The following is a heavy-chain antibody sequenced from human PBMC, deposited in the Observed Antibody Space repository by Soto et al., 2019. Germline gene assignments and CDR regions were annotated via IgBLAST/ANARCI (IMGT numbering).Heavy chain of an antibody. Sequence: ASVKVSCKASGYTFTGYYMHWVRQAPGQGLEWMGIINPSGGSTSYAQKFQGRVTMTRDTSTSTVYMELNSLRAEDSAVYYCVREPRYCSGGSCSIMGDAFDIWGQGTMVTVSS. V-gene: IGHV1-46*01. CDR1: GYTFTGYY. D-gene: IGHD2-15*01. CDR3: VREPRYCSGGSCSIMGDAFDI. CDR2: INPSGGST. J-gene: IGHJ3*02.